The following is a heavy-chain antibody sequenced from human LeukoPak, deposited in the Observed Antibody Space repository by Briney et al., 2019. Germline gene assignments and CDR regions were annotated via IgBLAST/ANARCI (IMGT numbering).Heavy chain of an antibody. V-gene: IGHV3-74*01. Sequence: GGSLRLSCAASGFTFSSYWMHWVRDAPGKGLVWVSRINGDGDNTTYADSVKGRFTISRDNAKNTLYLQMNSLRAEDTAVYYCAKGGVDYWGQGTLVTVSS. CDR2: INGDGDNT. CDR1: GFTFSSYW. CDR3: AKGGVDY. J-gene: IGHJ4*02.